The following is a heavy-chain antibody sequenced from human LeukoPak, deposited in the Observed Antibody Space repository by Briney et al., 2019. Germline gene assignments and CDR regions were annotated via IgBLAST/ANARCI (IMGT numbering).Heavy chain of an antibody. J-gene: IGHJ5*01. V-gene: IGHV3-7*01. D-gene: IGHD6-13*01. CDR3: AGERPSSSWYDF. Sequence: GGSLRLSCAASEFTFSTYLMTWVRQAPGKGLEWVANIKQDGSEKYYADSVRGRFTISRDGGKKSLYLQMNSLRVEDTAVYYCAGERPSSSWYDFWGQGTLVTVSS. CDR2: IKQDGSEK. CDR1: EFTFSTYL.